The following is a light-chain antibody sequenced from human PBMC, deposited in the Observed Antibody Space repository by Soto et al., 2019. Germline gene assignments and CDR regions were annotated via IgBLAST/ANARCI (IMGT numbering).Light chain of an antibody. CDR3: EAWDDSLSASYV. V-gene: IGLV1-47*01. Sequence: QSVLTQPPSASGTPGQRVTISCSGSSSNIGSNYVYWYQQLPGTAPKLLIYRNNQRPSGVPDRFSGSKSGTSASLAISGLRSEDEADDYCEAWDDSLSASYVLATGPKVTV. CDR2: RNN. CDR1: SSNIGSNY. J-gene: IGLJ1*01.